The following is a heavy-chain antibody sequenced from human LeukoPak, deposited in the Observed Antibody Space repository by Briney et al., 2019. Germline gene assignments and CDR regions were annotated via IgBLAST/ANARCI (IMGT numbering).Heavy chain of an antibody. CDR3: ARGGLRESVDY. V-gene: IGHV1-18*01. D-gene: IGHD3-10*01. CDR2: ISAYNGNT. Sequence: ASVKVSRKSSGYTFTSYGFTWVRQPPGQGLEWMGWISAYNGNTNYVQKLQGRVTMSTDTSTSTVYMELRSLRSDDTAVYYCARGGLRESVDYWGQGNLVTVSS. J-gene: IGHJ4*02. CDR1: GYTFTSYG.